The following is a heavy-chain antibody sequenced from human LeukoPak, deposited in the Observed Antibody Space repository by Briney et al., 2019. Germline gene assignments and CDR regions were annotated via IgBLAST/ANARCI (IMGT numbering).Heavy chain of an antibody. CDR3: AKVGLITIFGVVITRKYYFDY. V-gene: IGHV3-23*01. CDR1: GFTFSSYA. D-gene: IGHD3-3*01. Sequence: GGSLRLSCAASGFTFSSYAMSWVRQAPGKGLEWVSAISGSGGSTYYADSVKGRSTISRDNSKNTLYLQMNSLRAEDTAVYYCAKVGLITIFGVVITRKYYFDYWGQGTLVTVSS. CDR2: ISGSGGST. J-gene: IGHJ4*02.